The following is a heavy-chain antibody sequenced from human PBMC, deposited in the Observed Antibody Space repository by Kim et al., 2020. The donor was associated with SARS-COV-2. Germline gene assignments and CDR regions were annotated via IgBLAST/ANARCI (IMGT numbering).Heavy chain of an antibody. D-gene: IGHD3-10*02. CDR2: ISDSGDST. CDR3: AKREGYTCSGYMDV. J-gene: IGHJ6*02. Sequence: GGSLRLSCAASGFSFSSYCMNWVRQAPGKGLEWVSAISDSGDSTFDADSVKGRFTISRDNSKNMLYLQMNSLRVEDTAIYYCAKREGYTCSGYMDVWGQGTTVTVSS. CDR1: GFSFSSYC. V-gene: IGHV3-23*01.